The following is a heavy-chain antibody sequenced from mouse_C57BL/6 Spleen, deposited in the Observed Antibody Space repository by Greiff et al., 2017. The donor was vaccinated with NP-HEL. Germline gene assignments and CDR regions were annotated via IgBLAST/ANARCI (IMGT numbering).Heavy chain of an antibody. CDR1: GYTFTSYW. J-gene: IGHJ2*01. CDR2: IDPSDSYP. V-gene: IGHV1-50*01. CDR3: ARSSITTVVATDY. D-gene: IGHD1-1*01. Sequence: QVQLQQPGAELVKPGASVKLSCKASGYTFTSYWMQWVKQRPGQGLEWIGEIDPSDSYPNYNQKFKGKATLTVDTSSSTAYMQLSSLTSEDSAVYYCARSSITTVVATDYWGQGTTLTVSS.